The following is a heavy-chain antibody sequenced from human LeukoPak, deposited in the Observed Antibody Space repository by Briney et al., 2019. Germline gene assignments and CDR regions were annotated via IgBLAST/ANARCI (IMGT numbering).Heavy chain of an antibody. J-gene: IGHJ3*02. Sequence: GGSLRLSCAASGFTFSSYEMNWVRQAPGKGLEWVSYISSSGSTIYYADSVKGRFTISRDNAKNSLYLQMNSLRAEDTAVYYCARPTLRITIFGVVTDAFDIWGQGTMVTVSS. CDR3: ARPTLRITIFGVVTDAFDI. D-gene: IGHD3-3*01. CDR1: GFTFSSYE. V-gene: IGHV3-48*03. CDR2: ISSSGSTI.